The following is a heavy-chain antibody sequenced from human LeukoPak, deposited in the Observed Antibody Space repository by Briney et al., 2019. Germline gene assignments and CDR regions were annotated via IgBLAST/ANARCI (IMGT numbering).Heavy chain of an antibody. CDR1: GHTFTSYY. Sequence: ASVKVSCKASGHTFTSYYMHWVRQAPGQGLEWMGIINPSGGSTSYAQKFQGRVTMTRDTSTSTVYMELSSLRSEDTAVYYCAGDRDSSGYYYVYFQHWGQGTLVAVSS. V-gene: IGHV1-46*01. CDR3: AGDRDSSGYYYVYFQH. J-gene: IGHJ1*01. D-gene: IGHD3-22*01. CDR2: INPSGGST.